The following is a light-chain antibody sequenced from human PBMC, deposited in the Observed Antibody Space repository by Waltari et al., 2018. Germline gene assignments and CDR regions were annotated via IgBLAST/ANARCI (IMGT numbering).Light chain of an antibody. CDR1: QSISSY. Sequence: DIQMTQSPSSLSASVGDSVTITCRASQSISSYFNWYQQKPGKAPKLLIYAASSLQSGVPSRFSGSGSGTDFTLTISSLQPEDFATYYCQQSYSTPGLTFGGGTKVEIK. CDR2: AAS. CDR3: QQSYSTPGLT. V-gene: IGKV1-39*01. J-gene: IGKJ4*01.